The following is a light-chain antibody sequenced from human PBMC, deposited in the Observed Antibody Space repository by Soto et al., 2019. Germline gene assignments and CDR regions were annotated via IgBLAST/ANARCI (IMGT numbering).Light chain of an antibody. CDR1: QDISSW. V-gene: IGKV1-12*01. CDR2: AAS. CDR3: QQSNSFPLT. Sequence: DLQMTQSPSSVSAFVGDRVTITWRASQDISSWLAWYQQKPGKAPKLLIYAASSLETGVPSRFSGSGSRTIFILTISSLQPEDFATYYCQQSNSFPLTFGQGTRLEIK. J-gene: IGKJ5*01.